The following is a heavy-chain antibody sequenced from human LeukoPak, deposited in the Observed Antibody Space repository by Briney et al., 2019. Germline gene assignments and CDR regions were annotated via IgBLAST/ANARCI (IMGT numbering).Heavy chain of an antibody. CDR1: GFTFSTSS. Sequence: HPGGSLRLSCAASGFTFSTSSMDWVRQAPGKGLEWLPHISSSSSTMYYADSVKGRFTISRDNAKNSLYLQMNSLRGEDTAVYYCATPGGSGRSEFDYWGQGTLVTVSS. D-gene: IGHD3-3*01. CDR3: ATPGGSGRSEFDY. CDR2: ISSSSSTM. J-gene: IGHJ4*02. V-gene: IGHV3-48*04.